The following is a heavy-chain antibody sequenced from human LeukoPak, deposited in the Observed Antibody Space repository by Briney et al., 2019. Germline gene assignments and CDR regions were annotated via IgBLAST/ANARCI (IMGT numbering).Heavy chain of an antibody. Sequence: GASVKVSCKASGGTFSSYTIIWVRQAPGQGLEWMGGIIPLFGTANCAQKSQGRVTITADESTSTAYMELSSLRSEDTAMYYCARVFHPINGYGSGSYSFLGSLDPWGQGTLVTVSS. CDR3: ARVFHPINGYGSGSYSFLGSLDP. CDR1: GGTFSSYT. D-gene: IGHD3-10*01. V-gene: IGHV1-69*13. CDR2: IIPLFGTA. J-gene: IGHJ5*02.